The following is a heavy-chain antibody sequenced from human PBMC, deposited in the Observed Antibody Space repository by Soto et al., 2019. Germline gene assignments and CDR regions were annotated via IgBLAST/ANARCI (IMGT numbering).Heavy chain of an antibody. CDR1: GGTFSSYT. CDR2: IIRILGIA. Sequence: QVQLVQSGAEVKKPGSSVKVSCKASGGTFSSYTISWVRQAPGQGLEWMGRIIRILGIANYAQTVQVRVTLTADKPTSRAYMELSSMRSEDTAVYYCARDMDNWNFTNWFDHWGQGTLVTVSS. V-gene: IGHV1-69*08. J-gene: IGHJ5*02. D-gene: IGHD1-7*01. CDR3: ARDMDNWNFTNWFDH.